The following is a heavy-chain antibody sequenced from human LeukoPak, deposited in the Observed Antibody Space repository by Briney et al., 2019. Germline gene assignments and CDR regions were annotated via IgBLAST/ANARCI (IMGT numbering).Heavy chain of an antibody. D-gene: IGHD6-19*01. CDR2: IWYDGSNK. Sequence: PGRSLRPSCAASGFTFSSYGMHWVRQAPGKGLEWVAVIWYDGSNKYYADSVKGRFTISRDNSKNTLYLQMNSLRAEDTAVYYCAKERPSIAAPSAVAGGLDPWGQGTLVTVSS. J-gene: IGHJ5*02. CDR3: AKERPSIAAPSAVAGGLDP. CDR1: GFTFSSYG. V-gene: IGHV3-33*06.